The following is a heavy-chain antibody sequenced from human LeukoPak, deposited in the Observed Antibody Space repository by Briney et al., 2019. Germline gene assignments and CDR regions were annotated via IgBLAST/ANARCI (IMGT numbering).Heavy chain of an antibody. D-gene: IGHD4-17*01. CDR2: INAGNGNT. CDR1: GYTFTSYA. CDR3: ARDHYGDYGGGFDY. J-gene: IGHJ4*02. V-gene: IGHV1-3*03. Sequence: ASVKVSCKACGYTFTSYAKHWVRQAPGQRLEWMGSINAGNGNTKYSQEFQGRVTITRDTSASTAYMELSSLRSEDMAVYYCARDHYGDYGGGFDYWGQGTLVTVSS.